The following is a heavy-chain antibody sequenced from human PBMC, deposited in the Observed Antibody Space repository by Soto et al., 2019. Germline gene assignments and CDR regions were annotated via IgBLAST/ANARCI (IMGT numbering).Heavy chain of an antibody. Sequence: QITLKESGPTLAQPTQPLTLTCTFSVFSLSTTRVGVGWVRQPPGKALERLGIIYWDDDKSHNPSLKSRLPITKDTSKNQVVLTITNMDRVDTATYYCAHKGFGSWTNSGLWGRGTRVTVSS. V-gene: IGHV2-5*02. J-gene: IGHJ2*01. CDR3: AHKGFGSWTNSGL. CDR2: IYWDDDK. D-gene: IGHD2-15*01. CDR1: VFSLSTTRVG.